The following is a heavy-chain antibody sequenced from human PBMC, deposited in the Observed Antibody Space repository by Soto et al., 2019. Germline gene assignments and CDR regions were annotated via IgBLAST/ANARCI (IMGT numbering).Heavy chain of an antibody. Sequence: EVHLLQSGGGLVQPGGSLRLSCAASGFTFRTVAMSWVRQAPGKGLEWVSSLTAADDTYYADSVKGRFTVSRDNSENTLYLQINSLRVEDTAVYYCAKGRFNFDSWGQGTLVTVSS. CDR1: GFTFRTVA. J-gene: IGHJ4*02. CDR2: LTAADDT. V-gene: IGHV3-23*01. CDR3: AKGRFNFDS.